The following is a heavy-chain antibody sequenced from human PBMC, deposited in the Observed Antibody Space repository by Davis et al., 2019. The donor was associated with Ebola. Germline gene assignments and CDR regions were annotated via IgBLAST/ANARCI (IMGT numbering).Heavy chain of an antibody. Sequence: GESLKISCAASGFILSDHNMDWVRQAPGKGLEWVGRTRSKVGMYTTEYAASVKGRFTISRDDSRNSVYLQMNSLKSEDTAVYYCGRSPLGVGPMDVWGQGTTVAVSS. CDR3: GRSPLGVGPMDV. J-gene: IGHJ6*02. D-gene: IGHD2-2*01. CDR2: TRSKVGMYTT. V-gene: IGHV3-72*01. CDR1: GFILSDHN.